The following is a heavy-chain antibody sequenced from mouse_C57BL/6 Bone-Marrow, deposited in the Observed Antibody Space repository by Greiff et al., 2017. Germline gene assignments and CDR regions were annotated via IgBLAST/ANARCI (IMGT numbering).Heavy chain of an antibody. CDR2: IDPNSGGT. V-gene: IGHV1-72*01. Sequence: VQLQQSGAELVKPGASVKLSCKASGYTFTSYWMHWVKQRPGRGLEWIGRIDPNSGGTKYNEKFKSKATLTVDKPSSTAYMQLSRLTSDDSAVYYGLYGPWFAYWGQGTLVTVSA. CDR3: LYGPWFAY. D-gene: IGHD1-1*02. CDR1: GYTFTSYW. J-gene: IGHJ3*01.